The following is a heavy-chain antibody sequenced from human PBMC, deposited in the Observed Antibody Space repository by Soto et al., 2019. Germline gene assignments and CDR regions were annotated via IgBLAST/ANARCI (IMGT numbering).Heavy chain of an antibody. CDR1: GYTFTSYD. CDR2: MNPNSGNT. D-gene: IGHD6-13*01. J-gene: IGHJ6*03. CDR3: ARRGAAAGSYYYHYYMAV. Sequence: ASVKVSCKASGYTFTSYDINWVRQATGQGLEWMGWMNPNSGNTGYAQKFQGRVTMTRNTSISTAYMELSSLRSEDTAVYYCARRGAAAGSYYYHYYMAVWGKGTSVTVSS. V-gene: IGHV1-8*01.